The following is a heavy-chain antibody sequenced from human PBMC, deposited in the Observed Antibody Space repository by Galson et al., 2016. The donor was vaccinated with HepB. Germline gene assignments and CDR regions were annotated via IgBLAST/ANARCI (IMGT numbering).Heavy chain of an antibody. V-gene: IGHV3-15*01. CDR2: IRPHRDRKTP. Sequence: SLRLSCAASGFTFSKASFTWVRQAPGKGLEWVGRIRPHRDRKTPVYAAPVEGRFTISRDDSKNTLYLQMNSLSTEDTALSYCYGHLDYWGRGTLVTVSS. CDR1: GFTFSKAS. CDR3: YGHLDY. J-gene: IGHJ4*02. D-gene: IGHD4-17*01.